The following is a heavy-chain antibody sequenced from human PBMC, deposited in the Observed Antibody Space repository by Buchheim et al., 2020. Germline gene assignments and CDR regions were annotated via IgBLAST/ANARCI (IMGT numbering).Heavy chain of an antibody. CDR1: GFTFSSYA. CDR2: ISGSGGST. Sequence: EVQLLESGGGLVQPGGSLRLSCAASGFTFSSYAMSWVRQAPGKGLEWVSAISGSGGSTYYADSVKGRFTISRDNSKNTLYLQMNSLRAEDTAVYYCAKAGPWSGYYRVFSLELSYFDYWGQGTL. CDR3: AKAGPWSGYYRVFSLELSYFDY. D-gene: IGHD3-3*01. J-gene: IGHJ4*02. V-gene: IGHV3-23*01.